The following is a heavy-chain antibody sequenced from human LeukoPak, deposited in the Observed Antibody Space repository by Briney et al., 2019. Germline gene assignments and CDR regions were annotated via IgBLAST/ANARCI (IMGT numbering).Heavy chain of an antibody. J-gene: IGHJ4*02. CDR1: GGTFSGYY. CDR3: ARALGIAARPYYFDY. V-gene: IGHV4-59*01. D-gene: IGHD6-6*01. CDR2: IYYSGST. Sequence: SETLSLTCAVYGGTFSGYYWSWIRQPPGKGLEWIGYIYYSGSTNYNPSLKSRVTISVDTSKNQFSLKLSSVTAADTAVYYCARALGIAARPYYFDYWGQGTLVTVSS.